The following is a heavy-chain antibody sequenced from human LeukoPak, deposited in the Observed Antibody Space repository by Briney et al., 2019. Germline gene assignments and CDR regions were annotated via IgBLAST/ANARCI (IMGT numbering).Heavy chain of an antibody. CDR3: AKGGTYYYDTSGYFFDY. CDR2: ISGSGGST. V-gene: IGHV3-23*01. CDR1: GFPFSSYA. Sequence: GGSLRLSCVVSGFPFSSYAMSWVRQAPGKGLEWVSGISGSGGSTYYSDSVKGRFTISRDISKNTLYLQMNSLRAEDTAVYYCAKGGTYYYDTSGYFFDYWGQGTLVTVSS. D-gene: IGHD3-22*01. J-gene: IGHJ4*02.